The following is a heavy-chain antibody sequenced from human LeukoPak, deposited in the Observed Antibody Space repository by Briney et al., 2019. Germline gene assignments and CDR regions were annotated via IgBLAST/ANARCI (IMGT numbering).Heavy chain of an antibody. CDR1: GYNFSNYW. CDR2: IHPGDSST. V-gene: IGHV5-51*01. Sequence: GESLKISCKGFGYNFSNYWIGWVRQMPGKGLEWMGIIHPGDSSTRYSPSLQGQVTILSDKSIKTAYLQWSSLKASDTAMYYCARRQCSGGSCYYFDSWGQGTLVTVSS. J-gene: IGHJ4*02. D-gene: IGHD2-15*01. CDR3: ARRQCSGGSCYYFDS.